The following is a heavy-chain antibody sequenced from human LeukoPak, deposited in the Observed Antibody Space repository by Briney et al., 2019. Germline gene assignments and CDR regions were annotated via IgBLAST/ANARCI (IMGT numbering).Heavy chain of an antibody. CDR3: ASYQLASDY. Sequence: SETLSLTCAVYGGSFSGYYWSWIRQPPGKGLEWIGEINPSGSTNYNPSLKSRVTISVDTSKNQFSLKLSSVTAADTVAYYCASYQLASDYWGQGTLVTVSS. J-gene: IGHJ4*02. CDR1: GGSFSGYY. CDR2: INPSGST. D-gene: IGHD6-13*01. V-gene: IGHV4-34*01.